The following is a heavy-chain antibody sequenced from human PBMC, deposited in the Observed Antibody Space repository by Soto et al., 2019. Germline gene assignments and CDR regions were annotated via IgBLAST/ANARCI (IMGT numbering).Heavy chain of an antibody. CDR1: GYTFTDYD. Sequence: QVQLMQSGAEVRKPGASVKVSCRASGYTFTDYDINWVRQATGQGLEWLGWMTPNSGNTGYALKFQGRVTLTRDMSRSTAYMELSSLTSEATAVYYCARNLYNTGDFDHWGQGTLVTVSS. D-gene: IGHD3-16*01. V-gene: IGHV1-8*02. J-gene: IGHJ5*02. CDR2: MTPNSGNT. CDR3: ARNLYNTGDFDH.